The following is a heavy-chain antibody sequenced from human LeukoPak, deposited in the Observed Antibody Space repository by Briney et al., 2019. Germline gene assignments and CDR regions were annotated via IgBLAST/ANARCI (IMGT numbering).Heavy chain of an antibody. CDR1: GFTVTSHV. J-gene: IGHJ4*02. Sequence: GGSLRLSCAASGFTVTSHVITWVRQAPGKRPEWVSVIVGNTAGTTYYADSVKGRFTISRDSVKNTVDLQMSSLRAEDTAVYYCARDTSGWYGVFEFWGQGALVTVSS. CDR2: IVGNTAGTT. CDR3: ARDTSGWYGVFEF. V-gene: IGHV3-23*01. D-gene: IGHD6-19*01.